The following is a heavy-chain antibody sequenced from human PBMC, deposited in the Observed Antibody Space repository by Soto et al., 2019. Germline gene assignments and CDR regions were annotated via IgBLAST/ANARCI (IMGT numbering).Heavy chain of an antibody. V-gene: IGHV4-59*01. D-gene: IGHD1-26*01. CDR3: ARVSGSYLYYYGVDV. Sequence: SETLSLTCTVSGGSISSYYWSWIRQPPGKGLEWIGYIYYSGSTNYNPSLKSRVTISVDTSKNQFSLKLSSVTAADTAVYYCARVSGSYLYYYGVDVWGQGTTVTVSS. CDR2: IYYSGST. CDR1: GGSISSYY. J-gene: IGHJ6*02.